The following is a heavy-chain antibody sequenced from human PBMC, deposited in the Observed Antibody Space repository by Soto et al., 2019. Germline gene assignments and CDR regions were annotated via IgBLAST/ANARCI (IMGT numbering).Heavy chain of an antibody. J-gene: IGHJ1*01. D-gene: IGHD6-19*01. CDR1: GFTFSSYA. CDR2: ISGSGGST. CDR3: AKGYSSGSGSGYFQH. Sequence: GGSLRLSCAASGFTFSSYAMSSVRQAPGKGLEWVSAISGSGGSTYYADSVKGRFTISRDNSKNTLYLQMNSLRAEDTAVYYCAKGYSSGSGSGYFQHWGQGTLVTVSS. V-gene: IGHV3-23*01.